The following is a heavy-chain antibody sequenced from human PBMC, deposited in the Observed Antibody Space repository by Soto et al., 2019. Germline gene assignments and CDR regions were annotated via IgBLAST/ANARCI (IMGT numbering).Heavy chain of an antibody. Sequence: GGSLRLSCAASDFTFSNAWMNWVRQAPGKGLEWVGRIKSKTDGGTTDYAAPVKGRFTISRDDSKNTLYLQMNSLKTEDTAVYYCTTDWDASYYYDSSGYYSMDVWGQGTTVTVSS. CDR1: DFTFSNAW. D-gene: IGHD3-22*01. CDR2: IKSKTDGGTT. CDR3: TTDWDASYYYDSSGYYSMDV. J-gene: IGHJ6*02. V-gene: IGHV3-15*07.